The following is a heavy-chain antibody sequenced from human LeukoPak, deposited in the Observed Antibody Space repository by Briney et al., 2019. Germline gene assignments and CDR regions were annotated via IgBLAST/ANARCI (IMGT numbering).Heavy chain of an antibody. J-gene: IGHJ6*04. V-gene: IGHV4-59*12. CDR1: GGSISSYY. Sequence: PSETLSLTCTVSGGSISSYYWSWIRQPPGKGLEWIGYIYYSGSTNYNPSLKSRVTISVDRSKNQFSLKLSSVTAADTAVYYCARAQPGRYCSSTSCPAPVYYYGMDVWGKGTTVTVSS. CDR3: ARAQPGRYCSSTSCPAPVYYYGMDV. CDR2: IYYSGST. D-gene: IGHD2-2*01.